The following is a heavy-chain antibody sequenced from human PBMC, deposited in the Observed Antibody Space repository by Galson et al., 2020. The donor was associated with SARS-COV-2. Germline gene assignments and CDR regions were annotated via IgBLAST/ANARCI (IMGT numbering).Heavy chain of an antibody. D-gene: IGHD1-26*01. CDR1: GDSVSSNSAI. Sequence: SQTLSLTCAISGDSVSSNSAIWNWIRQSPSRGLEWLGRTYYRSKWYNDYAVSVKSRITVNPDTSKNHFSLQLNSVTPKDTAVYYWARGMAGGNRVDSWGQGTLVTVSS. J-gene: IGHJ4*02. CDR3: ARGMAGGNRVDS. CDR2: TYYRSKWYN. V-gene: IGHV6-1*01.